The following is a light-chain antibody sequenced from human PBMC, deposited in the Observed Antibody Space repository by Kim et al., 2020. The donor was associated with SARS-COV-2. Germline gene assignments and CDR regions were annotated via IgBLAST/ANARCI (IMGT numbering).Light chain of an antibody. CDR2: QDS. CDR3: QAWDSSNPV. CDR1: KLGDKY. V-gene: IGLV3-1*01. Sequence: SYELTQPPSVSVSPGQTASITCSGDKLGDKYACWYQQKPGQSPVLVIYQDSKRPSGIPERFSGSNSGNTATLTISGTQAMDEADYYCQAWDSSNPVFGGG. J-gene: IGLJ3*02.